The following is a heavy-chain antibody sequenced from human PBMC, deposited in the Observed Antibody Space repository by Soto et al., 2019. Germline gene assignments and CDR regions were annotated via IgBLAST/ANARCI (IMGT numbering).Heavy chain of an antibody. CDR1: GFTFSSYG. CDR3: AKVKEVGAITLFDF. V-gene: IGHV3-23*01. Sequence: EVQLLESGGGLVQPGGSLRLSCAASGFTFSSYGMSWVRQAPGKGLEWVSSISGSGGSTYYADSVKGRFSISRDNSKNTLELQKNSLRAEETAGYYCAKVKEVGAITLFDFWGQGTLVTVSS. J-gene: IGHJ4*02. CDR2: ISGSGGST. D-gene: IGHD1-26*01.